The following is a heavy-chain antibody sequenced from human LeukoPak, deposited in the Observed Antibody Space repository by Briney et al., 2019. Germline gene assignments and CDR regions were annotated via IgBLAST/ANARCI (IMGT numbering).Heavy chain of an antibody. Sequence: SETLSLTCAVYGGSFSGYYWSWIRQPPGKGLEWIGEINHSGSTNYNPSLKSRVTISVDTSKNQFSLKLSSVTAADTAVYYCARYGRRADGDYFDYWGQGTLVTVSS. CDR1: GGSFSGYY. D-gene: IGHD3-10*01. CDR3: ARYGRRADGDYFDY. V-gene: IGHV4-34*01. J-gene: IGHJ4*02. CDR2: INHSGST.